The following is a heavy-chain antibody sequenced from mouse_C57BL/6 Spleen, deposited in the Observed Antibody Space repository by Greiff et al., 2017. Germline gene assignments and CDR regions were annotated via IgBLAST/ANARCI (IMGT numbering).Heavy chain of an antibody. J-gene: IGHJ3*01. CDR2: IYPGDGDT. CDR1: GYAFSSSW. CDR3: ARGGDWFAY. Sequence: QVQLQQSGPELVKPGASVKISCKASGYAFSSSWMNWVKQRPGKGLEWIGRIYPGDGDTNYNGKFKGKATLTADKSSSPAYMQLRGLTSEDSAVYFCARGGDWFAYWGQGTLVTVSA. V-gene: IGHV1-82*01.